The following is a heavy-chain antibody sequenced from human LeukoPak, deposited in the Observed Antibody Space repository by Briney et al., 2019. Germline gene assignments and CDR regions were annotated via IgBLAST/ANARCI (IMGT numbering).Heavy chain of an antibody. CDR2: INHSGST. D-gene: IGHD5-18*01. J-gene: IGHJ5*02. Sequence: PSETLSLTCAVYGGSFSGYYWSWIRQPPGKGLEWIGEINHSGSTNYNPSLKSRATISVDTSKNQFSLKLSSVTAADTAVYYCARGLRIQLWLQLGWFDPWGQGTLVTVSS. V-gene: IGHV4-34*01. CDR3: ARGLRIQLWLQLGWFDP. CDR1: GGSFSGYY.